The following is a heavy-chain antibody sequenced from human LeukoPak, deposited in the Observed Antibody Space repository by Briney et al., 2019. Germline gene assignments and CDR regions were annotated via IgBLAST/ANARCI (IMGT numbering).Heavy chain of an antibody. CDR3: ARAYSGSYGTSDY. CDR2: IYYSGST. V-gene: IGHV4-39*01. CDR1: GGSISSSSYY. D-gene: IGHD1-26*01. Sequence: SETLSLTCTVSGGSISSSSYYWGWIRQPPGKGLEWIGSIYYSGSTYYDPSLKSRVTISVDTSKNQFSLKLSSVTAADTAVYYCARAYSGSYGTSDYWGQGTLVTVSS. J-gene: IGHJ4*02.